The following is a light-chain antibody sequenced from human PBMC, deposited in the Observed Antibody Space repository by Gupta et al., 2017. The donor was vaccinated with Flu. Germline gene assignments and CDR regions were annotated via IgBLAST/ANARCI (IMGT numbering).Light chain of an antibody. Sequence: PSFLSASVGDRVTISCQASQDISNYLAWYQQKPGKAPKLLIYAASNLERGVPSRFSGSGSGTEFTVTISSLQPEDFATYYCQQHDNCQYTFGQGTKLDIK. CDR3: QQHDNCQYT. J-gene: IGKJ2*01. CDR2: AAS. V-gene: IGKV1-9*01. CDR1: QDISNY.